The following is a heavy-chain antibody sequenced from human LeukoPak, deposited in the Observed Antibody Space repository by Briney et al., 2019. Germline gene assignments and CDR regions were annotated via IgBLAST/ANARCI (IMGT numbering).Heavy chain of an antibody. CDR1: GYTFTSYG. Sequence: VASVKVSCTASGYTFTSYGISWVRQAPGQGLEWMGWISAYRGDTNYAQKFQGRATMTTDTSTSTAYMELRSLSSDDTAVYYCARGAPDFWSGYFPPCVDPWGQGTLVTVSS. V-gene: IGHV1-18*01. CDR3: ARGAPDFWSGYFPPCVDP. J-gene: IGHJ5*02. D-gene: IGHD3-3*01. CDR2: ISAYRGDT.